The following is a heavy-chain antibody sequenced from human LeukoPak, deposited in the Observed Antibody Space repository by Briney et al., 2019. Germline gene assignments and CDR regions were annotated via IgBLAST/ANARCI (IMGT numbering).Heavy chain of an antibody. CDR3: ARDGVYYGSGANWFDP. Sequence: SETLSLTCTVSGGSISSYYWSWIRQPPGKGLEWIGYIYYSGSTNYNPSLKSRVTISVDTSKNQFSLKLSSVTAADTAVYYWARDGVYYGSGANWFDPWGQGTLVTVSS. J-gene: IGHJ5*02. CDR1: GGSISSYY. D-gene: IGHD3-10*01. CDR2: IYYSGST. V-gene: IGHV4-59*01.